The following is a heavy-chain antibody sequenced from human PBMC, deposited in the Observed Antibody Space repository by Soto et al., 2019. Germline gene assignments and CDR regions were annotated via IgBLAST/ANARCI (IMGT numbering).Heavy chain of an antibody. Sequence: GGSLRLSCAASGITVSSNYMTWVRQAPGKGLEWVSLLDSGGNSYYADSVRGRFTISRDNSKNTLHLQMNSLRVGDTAVYYCARDDCSGRSCSSPPVYWGQGTLVTVSS. CDR2: LDSGGNS. CDR1: GITVSSNY. V-gene: IGHV3-66*01. CDR3: ARDDCSGRSCSSPPVY. J-gene: IGHJ4*02. D-gene: IGHD2-15*01.